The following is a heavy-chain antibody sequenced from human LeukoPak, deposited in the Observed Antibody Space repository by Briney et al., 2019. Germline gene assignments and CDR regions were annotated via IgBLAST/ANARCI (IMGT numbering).Heavy chain of an antibody. D-gene: IGHD4-17*01. CDR1: GGTFSSYA. J-gene: IGHJ5*02. Sequence: ASVKVSCKASGGTFSSYAISWVRQAPGQGLEWMGWINTNTGNPTYAQGFTGRFVFSLDTSVSTAYLQISSLKAEDTAVYYCARGDYGDYENWFDPWGQGTLVTVSS. CDR2: INTNTGNP. V-gene: IGHV7-4-1*02. CDR3: ARGDYGDYENWFDP.